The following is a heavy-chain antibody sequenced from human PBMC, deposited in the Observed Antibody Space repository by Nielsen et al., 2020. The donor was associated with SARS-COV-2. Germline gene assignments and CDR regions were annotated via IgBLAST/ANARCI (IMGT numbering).Heavy chain of an antibody. CDR3: AREGYCSGGNCGWFDP. CDR2: ISASGSYT. D-gene: IGHD2-15*01. CDR1: GFTFSDSY. J-gene: IGHJ5*02. V-gene: IGHV3-11*06. Sequence: GESLKISCAASGFTFSDSYMSWIRLAPGKGLEWISYISASGSYTNYADSLRGRFTISRDNAKNSLYLQMNSLRAEDTAVYYCAREGYCSGGNCGWFDPWGQGTQVTVSS.